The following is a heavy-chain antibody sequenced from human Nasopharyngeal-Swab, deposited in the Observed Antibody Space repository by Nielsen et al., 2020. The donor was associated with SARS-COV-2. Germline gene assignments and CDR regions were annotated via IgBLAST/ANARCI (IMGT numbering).Heavy chain of an antibody. V-gene: IGHV1-2*04. CDR3: ARDRGIAVAGTGYGMDV. Sequence: ASVKVSCKASGYTFTGYYMHWVRQAPGQGLEWMGWINPNSGGTNYAQKFQGWVTMTRDTSISTAYMELSRLRSEDTAVYYCARDRGIAVAGTGYGMDVWGQGTTVTVSS. D-gene: IGHD6-19*01. CDR2: INPNSGGT. J-gene: IGHJ6*02. CDR1: GYTFTGYY.